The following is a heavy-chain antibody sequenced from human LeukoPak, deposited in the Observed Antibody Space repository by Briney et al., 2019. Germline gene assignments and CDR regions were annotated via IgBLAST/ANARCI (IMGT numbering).Heavy chain of an antibody. J-gene: IGHJ4*02. D-gene: IGHD3-10*01. Sequence: PSETLSLTCTVSGGSISSGDYYWSWIRQPPGKGLEWIGYIYYSGSTYYNPSLKSRVTISVDRSANQFSLKLSSVTAADTAVYYCVRGYGSGSYYVDYWGQGTLVTVSS. V-gene: IGHV4-30-4*08. CDR2: IYYSGST. CDR1: GGSISSGDYY. CDR3: VRGYGSGSYYVDY.